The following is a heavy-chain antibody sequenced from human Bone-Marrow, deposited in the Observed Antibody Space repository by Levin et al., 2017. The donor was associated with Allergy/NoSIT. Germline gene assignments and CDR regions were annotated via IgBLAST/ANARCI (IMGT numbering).Heavy chain of an antibody. J-gene: IGHJ6*03. Sequence: SVKVSCKASGGTFSSYAISWVRQAPGQGLEWMGGIIPIFGTANYAQKFQGRVTITADESTSTAYMELSSLRSEDTAVYYCASQALSVYYYYYMDVWGKGTTVTVSS. CDR3: ASQALSVYYYYYMDV. CDR1: GGTFSSYA. CDR2: IIPIFGTA. V-gene: IGHV1-69*13.